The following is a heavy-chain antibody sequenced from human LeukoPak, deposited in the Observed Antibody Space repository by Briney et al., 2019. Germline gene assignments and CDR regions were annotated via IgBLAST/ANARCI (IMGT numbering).Heavy chain of an antibody. J-gene: IGHJ3*02. CDR1: GFTFSNYG. V-gene: IGHV3-48*01. CDR2: ISSSSSTI. CDR3: ARPNQWSWDAFDI. D-gene: IGHD2-21*01. Sequence: GGSLRLSCAASGFTFSNYGMSWVRQAPGKGLEWVSYISSSSSTIYYADSVKGRFTISRDNAKNSLYLQMNSLRAEDTAVYYCARPNQWSWDAFDIWGQGTMVTVSS.